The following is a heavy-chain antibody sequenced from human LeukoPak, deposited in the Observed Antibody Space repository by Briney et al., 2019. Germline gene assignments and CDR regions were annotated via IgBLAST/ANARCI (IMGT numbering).Heavy chain of an antibody. D-gene: IGHD5-18*01. CDR3: ARRSRSYTGGLDY. J-gene: IGHJ4*02. CDR1: GYTFTGYY. V-gene: IGHV1-2*02. CDR2: INPNSGGT. Sequence: ASVKVSCKASGYTFTGYYMHWVRQAPGQGLEWMGWINPNSGGTNYAQKFQGRVTMTRDTSISTAYMELSRLRSDDTAVYYCARRSRSYTGGLDYWGQGTLVTVSS.